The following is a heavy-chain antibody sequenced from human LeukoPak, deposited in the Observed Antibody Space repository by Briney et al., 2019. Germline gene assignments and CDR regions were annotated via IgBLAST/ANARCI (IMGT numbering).Heavy chain of an antibody. CDR1: GYTFTSYY. D-gene: IGHD4-23*01. CDR2: INPSGGST. CDR3: ARDSMVVTLDY. Sequence: ASVKVSCRASGYTFTSYYMHWVRQAPGQGLEWMGIINPSGGSTSYAQKFQGRVTMTRDTSTSTVYMELSSLRSEDTAVYYCARDSMVVTLDYWGQGTLVTVSS. V-gene: IGHV1-46*01. J-gene: IGHJ4*02.